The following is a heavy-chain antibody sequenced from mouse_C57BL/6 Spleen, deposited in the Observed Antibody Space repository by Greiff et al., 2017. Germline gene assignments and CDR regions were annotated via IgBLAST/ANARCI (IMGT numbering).Heavy chain of an antibody. CDR1: GYTFTGYW. CDR3: ARFGGAMDC. Sequence: QVQLQQSGAELMKPGASVKLSCKATGYTFTGYWIEWVKQRPGHGLEWIGEIVPGSGSTNDNEKFKGKATFTADTSSNTAYMPLSSLTNEDSSIYYCARFGGAMDCWGQGASVSVSA. J-gene: IGHJ4*01. V-gene: IGHV1-9*01. CDR2: IVPGSGST.